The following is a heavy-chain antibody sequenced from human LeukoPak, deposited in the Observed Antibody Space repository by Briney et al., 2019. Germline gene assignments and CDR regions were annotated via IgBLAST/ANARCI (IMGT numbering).Heavy chain of an antibody. CDR3: ARDSSSVSPLAAAFDY. CDR1: GGSISSYY. J-gene: IGHJ4*02. V-gene: IGHV4-59*12. CDR2: IYYSGST. D-gene: IGHD6-13*01. Sequence: PSETLSLTCTVSGGSISSYYWSWIRQPPGKGLEWIGYIYYSGSTNYNPSLKSRVTISVDKSKNQFSLKLSSVTAADTAVYYCARDSSSVSPLAAAFDYWGQGTLVTVSS.